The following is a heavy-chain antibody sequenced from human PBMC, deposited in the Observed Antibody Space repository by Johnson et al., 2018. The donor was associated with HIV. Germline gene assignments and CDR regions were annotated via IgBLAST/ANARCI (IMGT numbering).Heavy chain of an antibody. J-gene: IGHJ3*02. D-gene: IGHD3-16*01. V-gene: IGHV3-74*01. CDR1: GFIFDDYA. CDR3: ARDRNGTWGDAFDI. Sequence: VQLVESGGGVVRPGGSLRLSCAASGFIFDDYAMSWVRQAPGKGLVWVSRINSDGSSTSYADSVKGRFTISRDNAKNTLYLQMNSLSAVDTAVYYCARDRNGTWGDAFDIWGQGTMVTVSS. CDR2: INSDGSST.